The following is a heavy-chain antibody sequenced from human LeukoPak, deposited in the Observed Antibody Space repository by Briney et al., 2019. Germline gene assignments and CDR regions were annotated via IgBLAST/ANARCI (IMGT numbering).Heavy chain of an antibody. CDR3: ARARYNWNSVWFDP. J-gene: IGHJ5*02. D-gene: IGHD1-7*01. V-gene: IGHV3-53*01. Sequence: GGSLSLSCAASGFTVSRNYMSWVRQAPGKGLEWVSVIYSGGSTYYADSVKGRFTISRDNSKTTLYLQMNSLRAEDTAVYYCARARYNWNSVWFDPWGQGTLLTVSS. CDR1: GFTVSRNY. CDR2: IYSGGST.